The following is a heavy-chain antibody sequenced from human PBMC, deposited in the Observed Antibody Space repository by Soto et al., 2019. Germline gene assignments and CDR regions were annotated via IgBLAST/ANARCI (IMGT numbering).Heavy chain of an antibody. CDR3: ARHISEWQQLGGRFDP. CDR2: IYPGDSDT. Sequence: GGSLKIACNGSGYSFTSYWIGWVRQMPWKGLEWMGIIYPGDSDTRYSPSFQGQVTISADKSISTAYLQWSSLKASDTAMYYCARHISEWQQLGGRFDPWGQGTLVTVSS. J-gene: IGHJ5*02. D-gene: IGHD6-13*01. CDR1: GYSFTSYW. V-gene: IGHV5-51*01.